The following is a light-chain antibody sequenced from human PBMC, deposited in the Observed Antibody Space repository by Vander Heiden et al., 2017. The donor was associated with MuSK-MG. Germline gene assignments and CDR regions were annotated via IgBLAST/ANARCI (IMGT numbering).Light chain of an antibody. CDR3: QQSHRTPLT. J-gene: IGKJ4*01. V-gene: IGKV1-39*01. CDR2: AAS. Sequence: IQMTQSPSTLSASVGGSVTITCRASQNIRMYLNWYQQRPGLAPKLLIYAASALPDGVPARFSGSGSGTDFTLTISNLQPEDFATYYCQQSHRTPLTFGGGTKVEI. CDR1: QNIRMY.